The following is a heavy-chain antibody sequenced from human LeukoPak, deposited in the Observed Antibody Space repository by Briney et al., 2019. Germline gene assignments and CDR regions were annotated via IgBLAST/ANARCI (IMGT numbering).Heavy chain of an antibody. CDR3: ARDVWTGVAVSDY. V-gene: IGHV3-9*01. CDR1: GFIFDDYA. Sequence: PGGSLRLSCAASGFIFDDYAMHWVRQAPGKGLEWVSGISWNSGSIGYADSVKGRFTISRDNAKNSLYLQMNSLRADDTAVYYCARDVWTGVAVSDYWGQGTLVTVSS. CDR2: ISWNSGSI. J-gene: IGHJ4*02. D-gene: IGHD6-19*01.